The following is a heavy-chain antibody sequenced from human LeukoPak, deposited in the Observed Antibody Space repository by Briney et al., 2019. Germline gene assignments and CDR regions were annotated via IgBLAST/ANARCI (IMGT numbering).Heavy chain of an antibody. CDR3: ARDFQQQLSPSPFDY. Sequence: SETLSLTCTVSGGSISSSSYYWGWIRQPPGKGLEWIGSIYYSGSTYYNPSLKSRVTISVDTSKNQFSLKLSSVTAADTAVYYCARDFQQQLSPSPFDYWGQGTLVTVSS. CDR2: IYYSGST. CDR1: GGSISSSSYY. V-gene: IGHV4-39*07. J-gene: IGHJ4*02. D-gene: IGHD6-13*01.